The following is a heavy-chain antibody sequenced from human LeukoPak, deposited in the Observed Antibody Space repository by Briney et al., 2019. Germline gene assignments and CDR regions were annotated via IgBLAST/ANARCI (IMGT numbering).Heavy chain of an antibody. D-gene: IGHD6-19*01. CDR1: GFTFSSYG. CDR3: ARETQYSSGWYPPDY. Sequence: GGSLRLSCAASGFTFSSYGMHWVRQAPGKGLEWVAVIWYDGSSKYYADSVKGRFTISRDNSKNTLYLQMNSLRAEDTAVCYCARETQYSSGWYPPDYWGQGTLVTVSS. V-gene: IGHV3-33*01. J-gene: IGHJ4*02. CDR2: IWYDGSSK.